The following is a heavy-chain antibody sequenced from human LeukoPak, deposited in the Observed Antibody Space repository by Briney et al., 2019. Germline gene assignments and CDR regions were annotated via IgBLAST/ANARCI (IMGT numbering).Heavy chain of an antibody. V-gene: IGHV4-59*01. J-gene: IGHJ4*02. CDR1: GGSISSYY. D-gene: IGHD1-26*01. CDR2: IYYGGST. Sequence: SETLSLTCTVTGGSISSYYWSWIRQPPGKGLEWIGYIYYGGSTSYNPSLKSRVTISVDTSKNQLSLKLSSVTAADTAVYYCARYHRGSYYFDYWGQGTLVTVSS. CDR3: ARYHRGSYYFDY.